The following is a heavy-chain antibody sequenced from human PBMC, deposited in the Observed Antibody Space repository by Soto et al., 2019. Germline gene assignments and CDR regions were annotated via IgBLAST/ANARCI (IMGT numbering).Heavy chain of an antibody. CDR1: GGSISSYY. V-gene: IGHV4-59*12. Sequence: PSETLSLTCTVSGGSISSYYWSWIRQPPGKGLEWIGYIYYSGSTNYNPSLKSRVTISVDTSKNQFSLRAEDSAVYYCAKPRTEIAVAGTFDYWGQGTLVTVSS. CDR3: AKPRTEIAVAGTFDY. J-gene: IGHJ4*02. D-gene: IGHD6-19*01. CDR2: IYYSGST.